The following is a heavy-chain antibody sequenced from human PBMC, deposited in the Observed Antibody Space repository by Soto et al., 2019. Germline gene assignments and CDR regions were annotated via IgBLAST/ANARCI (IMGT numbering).Heavy chain of an antibody. CDR2: IYYSGST. CDR3: ARSNYGAFDI. Sequence: SETLSLTXTVSGGSISSFYWSWIRQPPGKGLEWIGYIYYSGSTNYNPSLKSRVTISVDTSKNQFSLKLSSVTAADTAVYYCARSNYGAFDIWGQGTMVTVSS. V-gene: IGHV4-59*01. D-gene: IGHD1-7*01. CDR1: GGSISSFY. J-gene: IGHJ3*02.